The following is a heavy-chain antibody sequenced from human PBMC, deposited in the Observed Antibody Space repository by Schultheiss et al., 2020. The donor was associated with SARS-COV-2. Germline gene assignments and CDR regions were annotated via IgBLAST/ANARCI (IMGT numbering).Heavy chain of an antibody. CDR1: GGSISSSSYY. Sequence: SETLSLTCTVSGGSISSSSYYWGWIRQPPGKGLEWIGSIYYSGSTNYNPSLKSRVTISVDTSKNQFSLKLSSVTAADTAVYYCARGLIVVVPAPILGLGPFYYSYHVDVWGKGTTVTVSS. J-gene: IGHJ6*03. D-gene: IGHD2-2*02. V-gene: IGHV4-39*07. CDR3: ARGLIVVVPAPILGLGPFYYSYHVDV. CDR2: IYYSGST.